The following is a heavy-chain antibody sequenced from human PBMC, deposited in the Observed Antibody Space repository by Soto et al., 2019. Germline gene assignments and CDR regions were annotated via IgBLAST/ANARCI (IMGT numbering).Heavy chain of an antibody. D-gene: IGHD3-3*01. CDR1: GGTFSSYA. J-gene: IGHJ4*02. V-gene: IGHV1-69*12. CDR3: ARVRVRFLEWLGSEG. CDR2: IIPIFGTA. Sequence: QVQLVQSGAEVKKPGSSVKVSCKASGGTFSSYAFSWVRQAPGQGLEWMGGIIPIFGTANYAQKFQGRVTITAAESTSTAYMALSSLRSEDTAVYYCARVRVRFLEWLGSEGWGQGTLVTVSS.